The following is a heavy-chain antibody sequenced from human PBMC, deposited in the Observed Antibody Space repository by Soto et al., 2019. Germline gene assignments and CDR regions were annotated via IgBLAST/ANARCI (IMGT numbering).Heavy chain of an antibody. Sequence: GGSLRLSCAASGFTFSSCGMHWVRQAPGKGLEWVAVLSYDGRNKYYADSVKGRFTISRDNSKNTLYLQMSSLRPEDTAVYYCVKDGSSGWPYYYGMDVWRQGTTVTVSS. CDR2: LSYDGRNK. CDR1: GFTFSSCG. V-gene: IGHV3-30*18. J-gene: IGHJ6*02. CDR3: VKDGSSGWPYYYGMDV. D-gene: IGHD6-19*01.